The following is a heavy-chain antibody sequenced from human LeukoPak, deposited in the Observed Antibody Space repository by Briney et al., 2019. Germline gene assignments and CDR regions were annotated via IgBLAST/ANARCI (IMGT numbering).Heavy chain of an antibody. CDR3: TSMITFGGVIVRDY. J-gene: IGHJ4*02. CDR1: GFTFGDYV. D-gene: IGHD3-16*02. Sequence: PGRSLRLSCTASGFTFGDYVMSWVRQAPGKGLEWVGFIRSKAYGGTTEYAASVKGRFTISRDDSKSIAYLQMNSLKTEDTAVYYCTSMITFGGVIVRDYWGQGTLVTVSS. CDR2: IRSKAYGGTT. V-gene: IGHV3-49*04.